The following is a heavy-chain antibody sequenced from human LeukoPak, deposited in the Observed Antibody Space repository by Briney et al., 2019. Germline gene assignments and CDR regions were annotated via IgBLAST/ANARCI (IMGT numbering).Heavy chain of an antibody. CDR1: GYTFTSYG. D-gene: IGHD5-12*01. J-gene: IGHJ5*02. CDR2: ISGYSGNT. Sequence: ASVKASCKASGYTFTSYGISWVRQAPGQGLEWMGWISGYSGNTKYAQKLQGRVTMTTDTSTSTAYMELRSLRSDDTAVYYCARDEVGGRVATIIVQDWFDPWGQGTLVTVSS. V-gene: IGHV1-18*04. CDR3: ARDEVGGRVATIIVQDWFDP.